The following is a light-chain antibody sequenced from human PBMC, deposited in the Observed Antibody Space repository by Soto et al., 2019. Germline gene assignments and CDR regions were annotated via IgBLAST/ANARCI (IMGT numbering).Light chain of an antibody. J-gene: IGKJ1*01. Sequence: DIQMTQSPSTLSASVGDRVTITCRASQSIGNYLAWYQQKPGKAPSLLIYRASGLEGGVPSRFSGSGSGTEFTLTISSLQPDDFVTYYCQQYNSYPRTFGQGTKVEI. CDR1: QSIGNY. V-gene: IGKV1-5*03. CDR3: QQYNSYPRT. CDR2: RAS.